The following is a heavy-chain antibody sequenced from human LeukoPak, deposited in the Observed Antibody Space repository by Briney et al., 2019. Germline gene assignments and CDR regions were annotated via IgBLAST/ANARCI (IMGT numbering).Heavy chain of an antibody. V-gene: IGHV4-59*01. J-gene: IGHJ4*02. CDR3: ARQERYSSSWYYFDY. Sequence: SETLSLTCTVSGGSISSYYWSWIRQPPGKGLEWIGYIYYSGSANYNPSLKSRVTISVDTSKNQFSLKLSSVTAADTAVYYCARQERYSSSWYYFDYWGQGTLVTVSS. CDR1: GGSISSYY. D-gene: IGHD6-13*01. CDR2: IYYSGSA.